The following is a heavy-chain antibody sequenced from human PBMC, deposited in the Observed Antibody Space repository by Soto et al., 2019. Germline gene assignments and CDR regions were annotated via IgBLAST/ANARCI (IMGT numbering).Heavy chain of an antibody. J-gene: IGHJ4*02. V-gene: IGHV4-30-4*01. CDR1: GGSISSGDYY. D-gene: IGHD3-10*01. CDR2: IYYSGST. CDR3: ARRSSGSYSDY. Sequence: PSETLSLICTVSGGSISSGDYYWSWLRQPPGKGLEWIGYIYYSGSTYYNPSLKSRVTISVDTSKNQFSLKLSSVTAADTAVYYCARRSSGSYSDYWGQGTLVTVSS.